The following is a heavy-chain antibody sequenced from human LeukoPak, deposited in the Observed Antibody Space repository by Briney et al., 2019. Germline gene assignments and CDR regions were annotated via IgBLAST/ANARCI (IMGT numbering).Heavy chain of an antibody. D-gene: IGHD3-10*01. CDR3: AKGPYYYGSGEEAGVDY. V-gene: IGHV3-23*01. J-gene: IGHJ4*02. Sequence: GGSLRLSCAASGFTFSSYAMSWVCQAPGKGLEWVSAISGSGGSTYYADSVKGRFTISRDNSKNTLYLQMNSLRAEDTAVYYCAKGPYYYGSGEEAGVDYWGQGTLVTVSS. CDR2: ISGSGGST. CDR1: GFTFSSYA.